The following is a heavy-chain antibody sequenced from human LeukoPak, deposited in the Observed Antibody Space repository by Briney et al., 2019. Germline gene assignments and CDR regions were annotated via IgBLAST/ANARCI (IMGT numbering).Heavy chain of an antibody. Sequence: GGSLRLSCAASGFTFSSYAMSWVRQAPGKGLEWVSAISGSGGSTYYADSVKGRFSISRDNSKNTLYLQMNSLRAEDTAVYYCARVGSPGYDYVWGNWYYFDYWGQGTLVTVSS. V-gene: IGHV3-23*01. J-gene: IGHJ4*02. CDR3: ARVGSPGYDYVWGNWYYFDY. D-gene: IGHD3-16*01. CDR1: GFTFSSYA. CDR2: ISGSGGST.